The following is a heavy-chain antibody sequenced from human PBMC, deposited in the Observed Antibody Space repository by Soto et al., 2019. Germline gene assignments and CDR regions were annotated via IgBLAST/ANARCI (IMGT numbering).Heavy chain of an antibody. CDR1: GGSISSGGYY. Sequence: LSLTCTVSGGSISSGGYYWSWIRQHPGKGLEWIGYIYYSGSTYYNPSLKSRVTISVDTSKNQFSLKLSSVTAADTAVYYCARLGYYDILTGPTHADYWGQGTLVTVSS. V-gene: IGHV4-31*03. CDR2: IYYSGST. D-gene: IGHD3-9*01. J-gene: IGHJ4*02. CDR3: ARLGYYDILTGPTHADY.